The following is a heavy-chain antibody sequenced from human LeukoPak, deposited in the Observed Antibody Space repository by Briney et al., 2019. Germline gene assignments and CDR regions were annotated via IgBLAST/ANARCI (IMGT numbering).Heavy chain of an antibody. Sequence: PSETLSLTCAVSGGSISSNSYYWGWIRQPPGKGLEWIGHISASGSGDNTASLNSRVITSLDTPKNQFSLKMSSVTAADTAVYYCARGRLGYCGITGCFGFFDIWGQGTMVTVSS. D-gene: IGHD2-2*01. V-gene: IGHV4-61*05. CDR2: ISASGSG. CDR1: GGSISSNSYY. J-gene: IGHJ3*02. CDR3: ARGRLGYCGITGCFGFFDI.